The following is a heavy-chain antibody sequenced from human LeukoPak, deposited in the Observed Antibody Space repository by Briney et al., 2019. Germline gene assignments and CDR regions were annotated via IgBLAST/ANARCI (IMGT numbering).Heavy chain of an antibody. V-gene: IGHV1-2*02. J-gene: IGHJ3*02. D-gene: IGHD2-21*02. CDR2: INPNSGGT. Sequence: GASVKVSCKASGYTFTGYYMHWVRQAPGRGLEWMGWINPNSGGTNYAQKFQGRVTMTRDTSISTAYMELSRLRSDDTAVYYCARAHDPYCGGDCADAFDIWGQGTMVTVSS. CDR1: GYTFTGYY. CDR3: ARAHDPYCGGDCADAFDI.